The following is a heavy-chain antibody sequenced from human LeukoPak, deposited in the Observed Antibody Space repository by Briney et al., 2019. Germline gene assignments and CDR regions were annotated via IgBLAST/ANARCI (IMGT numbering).Heavy chain of an antibody. CDR1: GGSISSGSYY. CDR3: ARESGYCSSTSCYR. J-gene: IGHJ4*02. D-gene: IGHD2-2*01. CDR2: IYTSGST. V-gene: IGHV4-61*02. Sequence: SETLSLTCTVSGGSISSGSYYWSWLRQPAGKGLEWIGRIYTSGSTNYNPSLKSRVTISVDTSKNQFSLKLSSVTAADTAVYYCARESGYCSSTSCYRWGQGTLVTVSS.